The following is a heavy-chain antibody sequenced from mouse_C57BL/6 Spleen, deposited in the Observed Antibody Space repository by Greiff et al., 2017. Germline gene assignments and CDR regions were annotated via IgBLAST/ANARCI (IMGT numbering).Heavy chain of an antibody. CDR3: ERDYYGSFAY. CDR2: ISSGRSTI. D-gene: IGHD1-1*01. Sequence: EVKLVESGGGLVKPGGSLKLSCAASGFTFSDYGMHWVRQAPEKGLEWVADISSGRSTIYYADTVKGRFTIAIDNAKNTLFLQITTLESEDTSMYYCERDYYGSFAYWGQGTTLTVSS. CDR1: GFTFSDYG. J-gene: IGHJ2*01. V-gene: IGHV5-17*01.